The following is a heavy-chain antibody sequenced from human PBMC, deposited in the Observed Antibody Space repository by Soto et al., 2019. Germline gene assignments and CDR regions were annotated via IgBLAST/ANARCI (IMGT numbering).Heavy chain of an antibody. CDR2: ISGSGVDT. CDR1: GFTFSTYA. Sequence: GGSLRLSCAASGFTFSTYAMRWVRQAPGKGLEWVSAISGSGVDTYYADSVKGRSTISRDNSKNTLFLQVNSLRVDDTAVYYCVKEIRIFGVVIFDYWGQGTLVTVSS. J-gene: IGHJ4*02. V-gene: IGHV3-23*01. D-gene: IGHD3-3*01. CDR3: VKEIRIFGVVIFDY.